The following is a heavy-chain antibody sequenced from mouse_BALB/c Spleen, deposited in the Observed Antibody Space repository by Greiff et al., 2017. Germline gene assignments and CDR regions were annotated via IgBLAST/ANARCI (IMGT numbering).Heavy chain of an antibody. Sequence: VKLLESGAELMKPGASVKISCKATGYTFSSYWIEWVKQRPGHGLEWIGEILPGSGSTNYNEKFKGKATFTADTSSNTAYMQLSSLTSEDSAVYYCARYYGSSYVSYFDYWGQGTTLTVSS. CDR2: ILPGSGST. D-gene: IGHD1-1*01. CDR3: ARYYGSSYVSYFDY. J-gene: IGHJ2*01. CDR1: GYTFSSYW. V-gene: IGHV1-9*01.